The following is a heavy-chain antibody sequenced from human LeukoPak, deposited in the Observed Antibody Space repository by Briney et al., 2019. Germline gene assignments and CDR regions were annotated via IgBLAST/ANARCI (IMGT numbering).Heavy chain of an antibody. CDR3: AKRGTGGRWLQLIDY. Sequence: PGGSLRLSCAASGFTVSSNYMSWVRQAPGKGLEWVSVIYSGGSTYYADSVKGRFTISRDNSKNTLYLQMNSLRAEDTAVYYCAKRGTGGRWLQLIDYWGQGTLVTVSS. CDR1: GFTVSSNY. D-gene: IGHD5-24*01. CDR2: IYSGGST. J-gene: IGHJ4*02. V-gene: IGHV3-53*01.